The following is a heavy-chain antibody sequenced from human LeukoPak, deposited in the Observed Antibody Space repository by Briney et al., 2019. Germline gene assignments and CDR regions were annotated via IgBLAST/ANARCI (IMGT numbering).Heavy chain of an antibody. J-gene: IGHJ4*02. D-gene: IGHD6-6*01. Sequence: SETLSLTCTVSGGSISSGSYYWSWIRQPAGKGLEWIGRIYTSGSTNYNPSLKSRVTISVDTSKNQFSLKLSSVTAADTAVYYCASPSGAAQTNYWGQGTLVTVSS. V-gene: IGHV4-61*02. CDR3: ASPSGAAQTNY. CDR1: GGSISSGSYY. CDR2: IYTSGST.